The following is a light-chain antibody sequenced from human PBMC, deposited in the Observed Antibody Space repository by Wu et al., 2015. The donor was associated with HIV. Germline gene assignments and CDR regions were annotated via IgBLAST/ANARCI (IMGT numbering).Light chain of an antibody. CDR3: HQYGSSPGT. Sequence: EIVLTQSPATLSLSPGERATLSCRASQDIDTYLAWYQHKPGQGPRLLIYDASKRATGIPARFSGSGSGTDFTLTISRLEPEDFAVYYCHQYGSSPGTFGQGTKLGDQT. CDR1: QDIDTY. CDR2: DAS. V-gene: IGKV3-20*01. J-gene: IGKJ2*01.